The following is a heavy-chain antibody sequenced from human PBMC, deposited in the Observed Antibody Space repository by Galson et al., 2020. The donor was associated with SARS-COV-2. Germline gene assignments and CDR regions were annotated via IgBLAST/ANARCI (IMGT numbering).Heavy chain of an antibody. Sequence: SETLSLTCAVYGGSFSGYYWSWIRQPPGKGLEWIGEINHSGSTNYNPSLKSRVTISVDTSKNQFSLKLSSVTAADTAVYYCARVRRQWLARHPDWFDPWGQGTLVTVSS. D-gene: IGHD6-19*01. CDR2: INHSGST. CDR1: GGSFSGYY. CDR3: ARVRRQWLARHPDWFDP. V-gene: IGHV4-34*01. J-gene: IGHJ5*02.